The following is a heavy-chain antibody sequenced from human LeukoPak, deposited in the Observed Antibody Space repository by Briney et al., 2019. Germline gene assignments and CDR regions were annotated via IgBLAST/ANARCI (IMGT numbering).Heavy chain of an antibody. CDR2: ISGSGGST. CDR1: GFIFSPYA. D-gene: IGHD3-3*01. Sequence: GGSLRLSCAASGFIFSPYAMSWVRQAPGKGLEWVSAISGSGGSTYYADSVKGRFTISRDNSKNTLYLQMNSLRAEDTAVYYCAKEYYDFWSGYDYWGQGTLVTVSS. CDR3: AKEYYDFWSGYDY. J-gene: IGHJ4*02. V-gene: IGHV3-23*01.